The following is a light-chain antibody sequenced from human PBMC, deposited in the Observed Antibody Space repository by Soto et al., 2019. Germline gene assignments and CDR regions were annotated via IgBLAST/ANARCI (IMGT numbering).Light chain of an antibody. J-gene: IGKJ2*01. CDR1: QSISSW. CDR2: KES. V-gene: IGKV1-5*03. CDR3: KQYTSYYT. Sequence: DIQMPPSPSTLSSSVGDIFPITFRASQSISSWLAWYQQKPGKAPKLLIYKESTLDSGVPSRFSGSGSGTDFTLTISGLKPDDFETYYCKQYTSYYTCGQG.